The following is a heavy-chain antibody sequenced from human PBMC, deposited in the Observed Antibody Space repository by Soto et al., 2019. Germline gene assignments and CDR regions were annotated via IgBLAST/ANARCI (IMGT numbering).Heavy chain of an antibody. D-gene: IGHD6-13*01. CDR2: ISSNSAYI. J-gene: IGHJ5*02. Sequence: GWSLRLSCAASGFTFCSFTMNWVRQAPGKGLEWVSTISSNSAYIYYTDALRGRFTISRDNAKNSLHLQMNSLRAEDTAVYYGTRDASRDSSARGWFDPWGPGTLVTVSS. CDR3: TRDASRDSSARGWFDP. V-gene: IGHV3-21*01. CDR1: GFTFCSFT.